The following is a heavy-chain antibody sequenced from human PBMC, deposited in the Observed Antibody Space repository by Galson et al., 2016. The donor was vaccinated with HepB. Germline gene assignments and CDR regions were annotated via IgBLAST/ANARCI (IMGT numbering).Heavy chain of an antibody. J-gene: IGHJ6*02. CDR3: TKDRGSYSNPYYYYGMDV. D-gene: IGHD1-26*01. CDR1: GFTFNNYG. V-gene: IGHV3-30*18. CDR2: ISYEGSNK. Sequence: SLRLSCAASGFTFNNYGMHWVRQAPGKGLEWVAVISYEGSNKYYVDSVKGRLTIPRDNSKNTLYLQMNSLRAEDTAVYYCTKDRGSYSNPYYYYGMDVWGQGTTVAVSS.